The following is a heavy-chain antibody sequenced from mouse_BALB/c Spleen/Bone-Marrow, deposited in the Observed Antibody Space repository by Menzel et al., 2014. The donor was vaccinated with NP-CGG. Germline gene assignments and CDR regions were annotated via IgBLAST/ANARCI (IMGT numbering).Heavy chain of an antibody. CDR2: INPSNGGT. CDR1: GYTFTSYY. Sequence: QVQLQQSGAELVKPGASVKLSCKASGYTFTSYYMYWVKQRPGQGLEWIGEINPSNGGTNFNEKFKSKATLTVDKSSSTAYMQLSSLTSEDSAVYYCTRQLRLRGPKAMDYWGQGTSVTVSS. D-gene: IGHD1-2*01. CDR3: TRQLRLRGPKAMDY. V-gene: IGHV1S81*02. J-gene: IGHJ4*01.